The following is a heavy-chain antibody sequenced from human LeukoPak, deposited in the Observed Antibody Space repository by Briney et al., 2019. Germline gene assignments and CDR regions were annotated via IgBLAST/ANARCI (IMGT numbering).Heavy chain of an antibody. V-gene: IGHV4-4*09. CDR2: IYNSGST. CDR1: GGSMSNYY. Sequence: SETLSLTCTVSGGSMSNYYWTWIRLPPGQGLEWIGYIYNSGSTNYNPSLKSRVTISVDTSKNQFSLKLSSVTAADTAVYYCARLRRMITFGIDYWGQGTLVTVSS. D-gene: IGHD3-16*01. CDR3: ARLRRMITFGIDY. J-gene: IGHJ4*02.